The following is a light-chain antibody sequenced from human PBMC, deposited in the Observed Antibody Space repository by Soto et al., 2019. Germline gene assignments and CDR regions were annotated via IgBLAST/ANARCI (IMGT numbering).Light chain of an antibody. CDR3: QQYSTSPPT. CDR2: GAS. V-gene: IGKV3-20*01. J-gene: IGKJ4*01. CDR1: QSVRSSH. Sequence: EIVLPQSTATLSFSPGERATLSCRASQSVRSSHLAWYQQKPGQAPRLLIYGASSRATGIPDRFSGSGSGTDFTLTISRLEPEDFAVYYCQQYSTSPPTFGGGTKVDIK.